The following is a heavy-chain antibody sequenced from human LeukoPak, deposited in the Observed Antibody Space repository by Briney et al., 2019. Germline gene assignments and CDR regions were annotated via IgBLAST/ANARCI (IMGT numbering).Heavy chain of an antibody. D-gene: IGHD3-3*01. CDR1: GGTVSSYA. V-gene: IGHV1-69*13. Sequence: ASVKVSCKASGGTVSSYAISWVRQAPGQGLEWMGGIIPIVGTAKYAQKFQGRVTITADESTSTAYMELRSLRSEDTAVYYCASNYNQQDLYFWSPWGAGHMDVWGKGTTVTVSS. CDR3: ASNYNQQDLYFWSPWGAGHMDV. CDR2: IIPIVGTA. J-gene: IGHJ6*03.